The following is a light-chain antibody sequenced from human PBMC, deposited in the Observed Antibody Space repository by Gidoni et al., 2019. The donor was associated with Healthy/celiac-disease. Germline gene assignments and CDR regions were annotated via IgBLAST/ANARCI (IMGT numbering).Light chain of an antibody. J-gene: IGLJ3*02. CDR1: SLRSYY. Sequence: SSELTQDPAVSVALGQTVRITCQGDSLRSYYASWYQQKPGQDPVLVIYGKNNRPSGIPDRFSGSSSGNTASLTITGAQAEDEADYYCNSRDSSGNLMGVFGGGTKLTVL. CDR2: GKN. CDR3: NSRDSSGNLMGV. V-gene: IGLV3-19*01.